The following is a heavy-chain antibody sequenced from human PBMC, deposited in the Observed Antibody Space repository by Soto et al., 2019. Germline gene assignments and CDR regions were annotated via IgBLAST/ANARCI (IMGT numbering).Heavy chain of an antibody. D-gene: IGHD3-9*01. J-gene: IGHJ4*02. CDR3: ARVGLRYFDWLLPFDY. CDR1: GGSISSSSYY. V-gene: IGHV4-39*01. Sequence: SETLSLTCTVSGGSISSSSYYWGWIRQPPGKGLEWIGSIYYSGSTYYNPSLKSRVTISVDTSKNQFSLKLSSVTAADTAVYYCARVGLRYFDWLLPFDYWGQGTLVTVS. CDR2: IYYSGST.